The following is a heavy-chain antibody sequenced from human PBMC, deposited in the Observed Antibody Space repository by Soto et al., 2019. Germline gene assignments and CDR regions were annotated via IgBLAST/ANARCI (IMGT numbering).Heavy chain of an antibody. J-gene: IGHJ3*02. CDR1: GYSFTSYW. V-gene: IGHV5-51*01. Sequence: GESLKISCKGSGYSFTSYWIGWVRQTPGKGLEWMGIIYPGDSDTRYSPSFQGQVTISADKSISTAYLQWSSLKASDTAMYYCARRPYCSSTSCYFSAFDIWGQGTMVTVSS. CDR2: IYPGDSDT. D-gene: IGHD2-2*01. CDR3: ARRPYCSSTSCYFSAFDI.